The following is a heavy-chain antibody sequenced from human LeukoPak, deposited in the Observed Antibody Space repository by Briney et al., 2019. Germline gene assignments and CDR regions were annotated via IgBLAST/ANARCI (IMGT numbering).Heavy chain of an antibody. CDR3: ARVMNTAMVTYYYYGMDV. CDR1: GDSISDSRYY. V-gene: IGHV4-39*07. J-gene: IGHJ6*02. CDR2: IYYSGDT. Sequence: SETLSLTCTVSGDSISDSRYYWVWIRQSPGKGLEWIGTIYYSGDTYYNPSLKSRVTISVDTSKNQFSLKLSSVTAADTAVYYCARVMNTAMVTYYYYGMDVWGQGTTVTVSS. D-gene: IGHD5-18*01.